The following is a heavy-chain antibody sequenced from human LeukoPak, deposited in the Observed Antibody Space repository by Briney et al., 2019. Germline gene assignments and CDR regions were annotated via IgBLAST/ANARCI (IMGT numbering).Heavy chain of an antibody. V-gene: IGHV3-23*01. Sequence: PGRSLRLSCAASGFTFSTYAVSSVSQPPGRGLEWVSAISSSGGNTYYADSVKGRFSISRDNSKNTLYLRMNSLRAEDTAIYYCAKDRNAWPTNFDSWGQGTLVTVSA. J-gene: IGHJ4*02. CDR1: GFTFSTYA. CDR2: ISSSGGNT. CDR3: AKDRNAWPTNFDS. D-gene: IGHD5-24*01.